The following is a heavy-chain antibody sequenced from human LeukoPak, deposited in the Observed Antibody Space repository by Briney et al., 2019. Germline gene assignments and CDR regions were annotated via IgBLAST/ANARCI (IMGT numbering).Heavy chain of an antibody. CDR3: AELGITMIGGV. Sequence: GGSLRLSCAASGFTFSSYEMNWVRQARGKGREWVSYISSRGSTIYYADSVKSRFTISRDNAKNSLYLQMNSLRAEDTAVYYCAELGITMIGGVWGKGTTVTISS. J-gene: IGHJ6*04. CDR1: GFTFSSYE. CDR2: ISSRGSTI. V-gene: IGHV3-48*03. D-gene: IGHD3-10*02.